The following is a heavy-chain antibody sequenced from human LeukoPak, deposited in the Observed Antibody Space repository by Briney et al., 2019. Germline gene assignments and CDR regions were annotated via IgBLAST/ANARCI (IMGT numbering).Heavy chain of an antibody. Sequence: PGGSLRLSCAVSGITLSNYGMSWVRQAPGKGLEWVAGISGSGGSTNYADSVKGRFTISRDSPKNTLFLQMNSLRSDDTAVYYCARGLDYYDSSGYYYGYWGQGTLVTVSS. D-gene: IGHD3-22*01. V-gene: IGHV3-23*01. CDR1: GITLSNYG. CDR2: ISGSGGST. J-gene: IGHJ4*02. CDR3: ARGLDYYDSSGYYYGY.